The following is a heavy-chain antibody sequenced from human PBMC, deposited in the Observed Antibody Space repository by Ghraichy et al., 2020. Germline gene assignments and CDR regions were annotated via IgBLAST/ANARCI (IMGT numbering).Heavy chain of an antibody. CDR2: IYDSGSA. J-gene: IGHJ4*02. V-gene: IGHV4-59*01. D-gene: IGHD3-22*01. CDR3: ARDYFDNSGSYYFDN. CDR1: GGSIRTFY. Sequence: SETLSLTCTVSGGSIRTFYWGWIRQPPGKGLEWIGYIYDSGSATYNPSLKSRVTISIDTSNNQFSLRLSSVTAADTAVYYCARDYFDNSGSYYFDNWGQGTLVTVSS.